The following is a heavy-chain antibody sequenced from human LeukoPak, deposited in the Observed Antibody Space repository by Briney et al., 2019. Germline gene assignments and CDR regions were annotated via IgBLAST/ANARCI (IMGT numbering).Heavy chain of an antibody. D-gene: IGHD1-26*01. CDR1: GGSISSYY. CDR2: INYSGST. Sequence: SETLSLTCTVSGGSISSYYWSWIRQPPGKGLEWIGYINYSGSTNSNPSLESRVTISVDTSKNQFSLKLSSVTAADTAVYYCARAPNPISGNYYMDVWGKGTTVTVSS. J-gene: IGHJ6*03. CDR3: ARAPNPISGNYYMDV. V-gene: IGHV4-59*08.